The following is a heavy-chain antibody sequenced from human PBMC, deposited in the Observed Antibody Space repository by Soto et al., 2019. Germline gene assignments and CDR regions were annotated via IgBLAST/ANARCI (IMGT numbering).Heavy chain of an antibody. CDR3: ARSRAVAGSPLNDY. D-gene: IGHD6-19*01. Sequence: HPGGSLRLSCAASGFTFSSYEMNWVRQAPGKGLEWVSYISSSGSTIYYADSVKGRFTISRDNAKNSLYLQMNSLRAEDTAVYYCARSRAVAGSPLNDYWGQGTLVTVSS. V-gene: IGHV3-48*03. CDR2: ISSSGSTI. CDR1: GFTFSSYE. J-gene: IGHJ4*02.